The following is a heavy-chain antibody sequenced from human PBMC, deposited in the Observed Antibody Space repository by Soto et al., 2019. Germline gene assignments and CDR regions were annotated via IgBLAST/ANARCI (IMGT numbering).Heavy chain of an antibody. CDR2: IKSKTDGGTT. J-gene: IGHJ6*02. D-gene: IGHD4-17*01. CDR3: TTHPTVTTWGYYYGMDV. CDR1: GFTFSNTW. V-gene: IGHV3-15*01. Sequence: GGSLRLSCAASGFTFSNTWMSWVRQAPGKGLEWVGRIKSKTDGGTTDYAAPVKGRFTVSRDDSKNTLYLQMNSLKTEDTAVYYCTTHPTVTTWGYYYGMDVWGQGTTVTVSS.